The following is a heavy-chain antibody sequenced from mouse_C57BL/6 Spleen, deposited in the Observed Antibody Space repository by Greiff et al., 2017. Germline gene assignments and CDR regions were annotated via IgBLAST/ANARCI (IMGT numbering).Heavy chain of an antibody. J-gene: IGHJ2*01. Sequence: VQLQQSGAELVKPGASVKLSCTASGFNIKDYYMHWVKQRTEQGLEWIGRIDPEDGETKYAPKFPGKATITADTSSNTAYLQLSSLTSEDTAVYYCASHLGYGSSLDYWGQGTTLTVSS. D-gene: IGHD1-1*01. CDR3: ASHLGYGSSLDY. CDR2: IDPEDGET. V-gene: IGHV14-2*01. CDR1: GFNIKDYY.